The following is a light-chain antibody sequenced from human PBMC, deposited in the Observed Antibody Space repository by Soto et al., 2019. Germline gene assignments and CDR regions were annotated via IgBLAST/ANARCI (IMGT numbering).Light chain of an antibody. CDR3: QSYDSSLSGWV. Sequence: QAVVTQPPSVSGAPGQRVTISCTGSSSNIGAGYDVHWYQQLPGTAPKLLISGNSNRPSGVPDRFSGSKSGTSASLAITRLQAEDEADYYCQSYDSSLSGWVFGGGTKVTVL. CDR1: SSNIGAGYD. J-gene: IGLJ3*02. CDR2: GNS. V-gene: IGLV1-40*01.